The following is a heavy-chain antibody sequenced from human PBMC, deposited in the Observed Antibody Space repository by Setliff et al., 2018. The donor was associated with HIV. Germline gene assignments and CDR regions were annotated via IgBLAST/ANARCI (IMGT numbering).Heavy chain of an antibody. J-gene: IGHJ3*01. CDR1: GASISSGGYY. Sequence: SETLSLTCTVSGASISSGGYYWNWIRQLPGKGLEWIGYILDSGSTYYNPSLRGRLSMSIDTSANQFSVELTSVTAADTALYFCARVPNWGSAHFAYDVWGLGTMVTVSS. D-gene: IGHD7-27*01. CDR3: ARVPNWGSAHFAYDV. V-gene: IGHV4-31*03. CDR2: ILDSGST.